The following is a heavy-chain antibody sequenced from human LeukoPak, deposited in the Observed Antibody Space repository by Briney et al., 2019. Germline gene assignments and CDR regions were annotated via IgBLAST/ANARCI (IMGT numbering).Heavy chain of an antibody. V-gene: IGHV1-18*01. J-gene: IGHJ6*03. CDR1: GGTFSSYA. D-gene: IGHD6-19*01. CDR3: ARDVGGAVAGDYYMDV. Sequence: GASVKVSCKASGGTFSSYAISWVRQAPGQGLEWMGWISAYNGNTNYAQKLQGRVTMTTDTSTSTAYMELRSLRSDDTAVYYCARDVGGAVAGDYYMDVWGKGTTVTISS. CDR2: ISAYNGNT.